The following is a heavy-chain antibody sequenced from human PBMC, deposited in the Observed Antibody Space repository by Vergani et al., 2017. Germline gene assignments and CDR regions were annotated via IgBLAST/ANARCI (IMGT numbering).Heavy chain of an antibody. D-gene: IGHD6-19*01. CDR3: ARDFPPGWRIYFDY. Sequence: VQLVQSGGGLVQPGGSLRLSCAASGFTFSSYSMNWVRQAPGKGLEWVSYISSSSSTIYYADSVKGRFTISRDNAKNSLYLQMNSLRDEDTAVYYCARDFPPGWRIYFDYWGQGTLVTVSS. V-gene: IGHV3-48*02. CDR1: GFTFSSYS. J-gene: IGHJ4*02. CDR2: ISSSSSTI.